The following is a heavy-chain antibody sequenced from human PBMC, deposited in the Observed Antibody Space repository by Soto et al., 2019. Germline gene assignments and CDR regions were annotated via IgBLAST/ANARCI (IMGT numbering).Heavy chain of an antibody. CDR3: AKDSWYFDL. J-gene: IGHJ4*02. D-gene: IGHD6-13*01. V-gene: IGHV3-74*01. CDR1: GFVFTNFW. CDR2: IDTSGHST. Sequence: EGSLRLSCEASGFVFTNFWMHWVRHVPGKGLVWVARIDTSGHSTNYAESVKGRFTISRDNAKNTVSLQMNSLRVEDTGVYYCAKDSWYFDLWSQGSQVTVSS.